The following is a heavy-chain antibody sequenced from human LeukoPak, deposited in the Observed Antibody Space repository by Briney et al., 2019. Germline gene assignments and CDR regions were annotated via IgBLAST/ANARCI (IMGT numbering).Heavy chain of an antibody. V-gene: IGHV1-8*01. J-gene: IGHJ3*02. D-gene: IGHD5-12*01. CDR1: GYTFTSYD. CDR3: ARVTGEWLRVDAFDI. CDR2: MNPNSGNT. Sequence: GASVKVSCKASGYTFTSYDINWVRQATGQGLEWTGWMNPNSGNTGYAQKFQGRVTMTRNTSISTAYMELSSLRSEDTAVYYCARVTGEWLRVDAFDIWGQGTMVTVSS.